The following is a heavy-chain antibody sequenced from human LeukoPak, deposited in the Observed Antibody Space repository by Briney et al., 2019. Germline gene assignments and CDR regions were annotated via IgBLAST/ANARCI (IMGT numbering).Heavy chain of an antibody. Sequence: ASVKVSCKASGYSXTTYGITRVRQAPGQGLEWMEWVSPYNGNTNYAQHLQGRVTMTTDTSTTTAYMELRSLRSDDTAIYYCAREWGHYYDAWGQGTMVTVSS. D-gene: IGHD3-22*01. J-gene: IGHJ3*01. CDR1: GYSXTTYG. CDR2: VSPYNGNT. CDR3: AREWGHYYDA. V-gene: IGHV1-18*01.